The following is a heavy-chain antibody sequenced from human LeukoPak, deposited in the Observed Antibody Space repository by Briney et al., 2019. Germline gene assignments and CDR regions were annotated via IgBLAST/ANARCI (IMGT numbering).Heavy chain of an antibody. D-gene: IGHD3-10*01. CDR1: GGSISSGGYY. CDR3: AGTMVRGVIITAFDY. CDR2: IYYSGST. J-gene: IGHJ4*02. Sequence: PSETLSLTCTVSGGSISSGGYYWSWLRQHPGKGLEWIGYIYYSGSTYYNPSLKSRVTISVDTSKNQFSLKLSSVTAADTAVYYCAGTMVRGVIITAFDYWGQGTLVIVSS. V-gene: IGHV4-31*03.